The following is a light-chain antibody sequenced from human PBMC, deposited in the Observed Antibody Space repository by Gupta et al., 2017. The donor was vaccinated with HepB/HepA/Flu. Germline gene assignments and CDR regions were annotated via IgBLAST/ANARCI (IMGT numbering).Light chain of an antibody. V-gene: IGKV1-5*03. J-gene: IGKJ3*01. CDR2: KAS. CDR1: QGISVW. CDR3: QQYQSYMFT. Sequence: DIQMTQSPSTLSASVGDRVTITCRASQGISVWLAWYQQKPGKAPKLLIYKASTLESGVPSRFSGSGSGTEFILTIASLQHDDFATYYCQQYQSYMFTFGPGTKVDFK.